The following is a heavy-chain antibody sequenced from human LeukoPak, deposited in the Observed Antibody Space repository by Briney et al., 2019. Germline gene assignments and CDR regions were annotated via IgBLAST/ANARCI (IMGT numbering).Heavy chain of an antibody. J-gene: IGHJ4*02. V-gene: IGHV3-74*01. CDR3: TTIRPDY. CDR2: IKSDDSST. CDR1: GCAFSSYW. Sequence: LGLACAASGCAFSSYWRHWVRQAPGKGLVWVSRIKSDDSSTDYADSVKGRFTISRDNAKNTLYLQMNSLRAEDTAVYYCTTIRPDYWGQGTLVTVSS. D-gene: IGHD5-12*01.